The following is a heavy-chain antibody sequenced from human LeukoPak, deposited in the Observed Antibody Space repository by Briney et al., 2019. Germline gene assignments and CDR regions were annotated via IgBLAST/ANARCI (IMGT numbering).Heavy chain of an antibody. CDR1: GYTFTSYG. Sequence: ASVKVSCKASGYTFTSYGISWVRQAPGQGLEWMGWISAYNGNTNYAQKLQGRVTMTTDTSTSTAYMELRSLRSGDTAVYYCARADYYYDSSGPLSDAFDIWGQGTMVTVSS. CDR2: ISAYNGNT. J-gene: IGHJ3*02. V-gene: IGHV1-18*01. D-gene: IGHD3-22*01. CDR3: ARADYYYDSSGPLSDAFDI.